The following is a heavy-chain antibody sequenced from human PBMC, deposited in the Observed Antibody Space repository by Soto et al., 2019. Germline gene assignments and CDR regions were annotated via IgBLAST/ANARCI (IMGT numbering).Heavy chain of an antibody. CDR2: MNPNSGNT. CDR3: AKTGVPAAIYNWNKRAPNWFDP. J-gene: IGHJ5*02. V-gene: IGHV1-8*01. CDR1: GYTFTSYD. Sequence: VASVKVSCKASGYTFTSYDINWVRQATGQGLEWMGWMNPNSGNTGYAQKFQGRVTMTRNTSISTAYMELSSLRSEDTAVYYCAKTGVPAAIYNWNKRAPNWFDPWGQGTLVTVSS. D-gene: IGHD2-2*02.